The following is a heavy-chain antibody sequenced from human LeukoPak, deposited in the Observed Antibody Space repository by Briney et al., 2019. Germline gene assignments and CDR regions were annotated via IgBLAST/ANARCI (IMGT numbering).Heavy chain of an antibody. D-gene: IGHD1-1*01. CDR1: GDSISPYY. CDR2: VSYFGST. J-gene: IGHJ4*02. Sequence: SETLSLTCTVSGDSISPYYWSCIRQPPGKGLEWIGHVSYFGSTDYDPYLEGRVTISIDTSKSQFSLNLRSVTAADTAVYYCVRHKGGTTYDYWGQGTLVTVS. V-gene: IGHV4-59*08. CDR3: VRHKGGTTYDY.